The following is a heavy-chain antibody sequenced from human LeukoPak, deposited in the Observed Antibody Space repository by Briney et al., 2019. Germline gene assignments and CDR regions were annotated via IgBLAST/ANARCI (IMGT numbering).Heavy chain of an antibody. J-gene: IGHJ4*02. Sequence: GGSLRLSCAASGFTFSNYFMHWVRQAPGKGLVWVSRINSDGSSTNYADSVKGRFTISRDNSKNTLYLQMNSLRAEDTAVYYCAKDGSGSYYSNDWGQGTLVTVSS. D-gene: IGHD3-10*01. CDR3: AKDGSGSYYSND. CDR1: GFTFSNYF. CDR2: INSDGSST. V-gene: IGHV3-74*01.